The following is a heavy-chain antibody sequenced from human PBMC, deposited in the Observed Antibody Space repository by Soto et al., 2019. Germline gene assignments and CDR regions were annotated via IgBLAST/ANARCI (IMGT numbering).Heavy chain of an antibody. CDR3: ASGYDSSGYGYDAFDI. CDR1: GFIFSTYA. D-gene: IGHD3-22*01. Sequence: QVQLVDSGGGVVQPGRSLRLSCAASGFIFSTYAMHWVRQAPGKGLEWVTFISYDGRNKYYADSVKDRFTISRDNSKNTLNLLMNSLGTEDTAVYYCASGYDSSGYGYDAFDIWGQWTMVTVSS. V-gene: IGHV3-30*04. J-gene: IGHJ3*02. CDR2: ISYDGRNK.